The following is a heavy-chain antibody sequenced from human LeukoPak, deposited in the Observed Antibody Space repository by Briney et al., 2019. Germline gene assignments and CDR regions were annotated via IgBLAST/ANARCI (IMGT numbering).Heavy chain of an antibody. CDR2: ISYDGSNK. D-gene: IGHD5-18*01. CDR1: GFTFSSYA. J-gene: IGHJ4*02. V-gene: IGHV3-30*04. CDR3: ARGYSYGLDY. Sequence: PGGSLRLSCAASGFTFSSYAMHWVRQAPGKGLEWVAVISYDGSNKYYADSVKGRFTISRDNAKNTLYLQMNSLRAEDTAVYYCARGYSYGLDYWGQGTLVTVSS.